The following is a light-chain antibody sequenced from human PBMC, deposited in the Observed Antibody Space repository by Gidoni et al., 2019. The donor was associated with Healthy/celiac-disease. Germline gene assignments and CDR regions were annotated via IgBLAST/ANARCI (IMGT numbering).Light chain of an antibody. CDR2: QAS. Sequence: DIQMTQSPSPQSASVGDRVTITCRASQSNSRWLAWYQQKPGKALKLLIYQASILDSGVPSRSSGSGSGTEFTLTISSLQPDDFATYYCQQYNSYPYTFXXXTKLEIK. V-gene: IGKV1-5*03. J-gene: IGKJ2*01. CDR3: QQYNSYPYT. CDR1: QSNSRW.